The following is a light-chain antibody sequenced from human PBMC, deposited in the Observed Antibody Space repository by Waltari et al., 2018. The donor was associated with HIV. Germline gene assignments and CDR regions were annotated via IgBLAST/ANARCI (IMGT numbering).Light chain of an antibody. Sequence: DTVMTQSPDSLAVSLGERASINCKSSQSLLYSSNNKNSLAWDQQKPGQVPKLLIYWASTRESGVPDRFSGSGSGTDFTLTISNLQAEDVAVYFCQQYFSPPYTFGQGTKLEIK. CDR3: QQYFSPPYT. J-gene: IGKJ2*01. CDR2: WAS. CDR1: QSLLYSSNNKNS. V-gene: IGKV4-1*01.